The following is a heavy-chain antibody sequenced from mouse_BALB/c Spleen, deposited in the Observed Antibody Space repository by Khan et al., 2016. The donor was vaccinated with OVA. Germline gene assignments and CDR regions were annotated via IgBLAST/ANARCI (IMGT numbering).Heavy chain of an antibody. CDR1: GYSITSDYA. V-gene: IGHV3-2*02. CDR2: IRYSGNT. J-gene: IGHJ2*01. Sequence: VQLQESGPGLVKPSQSLSLTCTVTGYSITSDYAWNWIRQFPGNKLEWMGYIRYSGNTKYNPSLKSRISVTRDTSKNQIFLQLNSVTAEDTATYYCARVYGGDFDYWGQGTTLTVSS. D-gene: IGHD2-10*02. CDR3: ARVYGGDFDY.